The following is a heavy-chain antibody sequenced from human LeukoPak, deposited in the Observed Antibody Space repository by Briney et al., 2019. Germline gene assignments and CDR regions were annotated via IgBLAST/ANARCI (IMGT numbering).Heavy chain of an antibody. CDR2: IYTSGST. V-gene: IGHV4-61*02. CDR3: ARARNIAAAGTYAFDI. J-gene: IGHJ3*02. D-gene: IGHD6-13*01. Sequence: SETLSLTCTVSGGSISSGSYYWRWIRQPAGKGLEWIGRIYTSGSTNYNPSLKSRVTISVDTSKNQFSLKLSSVTAADTAVYYCARARNIAAAGTYAFDIWGQGTMVTVSS. CDR1: GGSISSGSYY.